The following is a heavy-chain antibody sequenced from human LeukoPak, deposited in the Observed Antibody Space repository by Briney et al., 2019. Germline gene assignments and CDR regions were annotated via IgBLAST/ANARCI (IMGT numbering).Heavy chain of an antibody. CDR2: IYQSGRT. D-gene: IGHD3-22*01. CDR3: ARVGLLLPYYYNMDV. Sequence: SETLSLTCAVSGDSINSSYWWNWVRQPPGKGLEWIGEIYQSGRTNYDPSLKSRVTVSVDESKSQFSLELRSVTAADTAIYYCARVGLLLPYYYNMDVWGQGTKVTVSS. V-gene: IGHV4-4*02. J-gene: IGHJ6*02. CDR1: GDSINSSYW.